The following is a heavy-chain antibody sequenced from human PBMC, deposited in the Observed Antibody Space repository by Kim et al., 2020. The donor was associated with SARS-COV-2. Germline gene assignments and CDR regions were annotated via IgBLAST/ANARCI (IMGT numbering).Heavy chain of an antibody. CDR1: GGSISSYY. CDR2: IYYSGST. CDR3: ARDSLTSVTTGHYYYYMDV. D-gene: IGHD4-17*01. Sequence: SETLSLTCTVSGGSISSYYWSWIRQPPGKGLEWIGYIYYSGSTNYNPSLKSRVTISVDTSKNQFSLKLSSVTAADTAVYYCARDSLTSVTTGHYYYYMDVWGKGTTVTVSS. J-gene: IGHJ6*03. V-gene: IGHV4-59*01.